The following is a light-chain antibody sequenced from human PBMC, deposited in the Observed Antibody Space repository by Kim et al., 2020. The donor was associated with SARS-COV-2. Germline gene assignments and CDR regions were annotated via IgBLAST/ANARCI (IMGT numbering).Light chain of an antibody. CDR2: LNGDGSH. J-gene: IGLJ3*02. Sequence: QLVLTQSPSASASLGASVKLTCTLSSGHSSYAIAWHQQQPEKGPRYLMKLNGDGSHSKGDGIPDRFSGSSSGAERYLTISSLQSEDEADYYCQTWGTGIPVFGGGTKLTV. V-gene: IGLV4-69*01. CDR3: QTWGTGIPV. CDR1: SGHSSYA.